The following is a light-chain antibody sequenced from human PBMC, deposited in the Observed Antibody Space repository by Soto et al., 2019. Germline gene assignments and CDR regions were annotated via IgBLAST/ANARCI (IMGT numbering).Light chain of an antibody. CDR1: QNINNF. J-gene: IGKJ1*01. CDR2: TTS. CDR3: QQYYSDWT. V-gene: IGKV1-5*03. Sequence: DIQLTQSPSTLSASVGDRVTITCRARQNINNFLAWYQQKPGKAPKLLIYTTSTLEHGVPSRFSGRGSGTDFTLTISSLQPDDLATYFCQQYYSDWTFGQGTKVEI.